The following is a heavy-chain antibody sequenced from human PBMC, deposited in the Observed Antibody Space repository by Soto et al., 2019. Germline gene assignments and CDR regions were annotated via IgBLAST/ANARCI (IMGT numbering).Heavy chain of an antibody. CDR2: IHPGDSDT. J-gene: IGHJ5*02. CDR1: VYSFTNYW. CDR3: ARHNRYSSTWFEGWFDP. D-gene: IGHD6-13*01. Sequence: GQSPKIHCQASVYSFTNYWVGLGRQIPGRGLEWMGIIHPGDSDTRYSPFFQGQVTISADKSISIAYLQWSSLKASDTAMYYCARHNRYSSTWFEGWFDPWGQGTLVTVSS. V-gene: IGHV5-51*01.